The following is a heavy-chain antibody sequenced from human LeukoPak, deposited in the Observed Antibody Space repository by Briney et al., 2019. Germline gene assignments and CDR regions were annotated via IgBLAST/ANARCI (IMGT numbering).Heavy chain of an antibody. CDR3: ARLRYCSTTSCSGFDP. D-gene: IGHD2-2*01. V-gene: IGHV4-39*01. Sequence: SETLSLTCTVSGGSISSSSYYWGWIRQPPGKGLEWIGSIYYSGSTYYNPSLRGRVTISADTSKNQFSLKLSSVTAADTAVYYCARLRYCSTTSCSGFDPWGQGTLVTASS. CDR1: GGSISSSSYY. CDR2: IYYSGST. J-gene: IGHJ5*02.